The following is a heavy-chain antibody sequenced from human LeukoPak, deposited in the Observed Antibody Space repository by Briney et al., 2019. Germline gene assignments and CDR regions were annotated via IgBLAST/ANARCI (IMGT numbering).Heavy chain of an antibody. V-gene: IGHV3-33*08. J-gene: IGHJ6*02. CDR3: ARDSDPPIAAAGADRAYGMDV. Sequence: GGSLRLSCAASGFTFSSYAMSWVRQAPGKGLEWVAVIWYDGSNKYYADSVKGRFTISRDNSKNTLYLQMNSLRAEGTAVYYCARDSDPPIAAAGADRAYGMDVWGQGTTVTVSS. CDR2: IWYDGSNK. CDR1: GFTFSSYA. D-gene: IGHD6-13*01.